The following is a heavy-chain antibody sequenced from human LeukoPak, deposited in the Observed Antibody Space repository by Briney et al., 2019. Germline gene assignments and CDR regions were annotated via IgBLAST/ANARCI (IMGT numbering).Heavy chain of an antibody. CDR2: IYYSGST. D-gene: IGHD2-2*01. CDR3: ARRCSSTSCYGDYYYGMDV. CDR1: GGSFSGYY. J-gene: IGHJ6*02. V-gene: IGHV4-39*01. Sequence: SETLSLTCAVYGGSFSGYYWGWIRQPPGKGLEWIGSIYYSGSTYYNPSLRSRVTISVDTSKNQFSLKLSSVTAADTAVYYCARRCSSTSCYGDYYYGMDVWGQGTTVTVSS.